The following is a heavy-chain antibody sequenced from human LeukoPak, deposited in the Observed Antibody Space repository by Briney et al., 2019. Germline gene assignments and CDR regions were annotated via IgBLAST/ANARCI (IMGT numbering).Heavy chain of an antibody. CDR3: ARTYSSGPFNY. CDR2: INQDGSEK. Sequence: GGSLRLSCAASGFTFSSYEMIWVRQAPGKGLEWVANINQDGSEKYYVDSVKGRFTISRDNAKNSLYLQMNSLRAEDTAVYYCARTYSSGPFNYWGQGTLVTVSS. D-gene: IGHD6-19*01. V-gene: IGHV3-7*01. CDR1: GFTFSSYE. J-gene: IGHJ4*02.